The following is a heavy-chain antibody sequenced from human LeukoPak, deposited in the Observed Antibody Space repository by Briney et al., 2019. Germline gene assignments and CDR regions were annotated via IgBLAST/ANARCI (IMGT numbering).Heavy chain of an antibody. D-gene: IGHD1-26*01. Sequence: PGGSLRLSCAASGFTFSSYAMSWVRQAPGKGLEWVSAISGSGGSTYYADSVKGRFTISRDNSKNTLYLQMNSLRAEDTAVYYCAKDRVGATNGDWFDPWGQGTLVTVSS. CDR3: AKDRVGATNGDWFDP. J-gene: IGHJ5*02. CDR2: ISGSGGST. CDR1: GFTFSSYA. V-gene: IGHV3-23*01.